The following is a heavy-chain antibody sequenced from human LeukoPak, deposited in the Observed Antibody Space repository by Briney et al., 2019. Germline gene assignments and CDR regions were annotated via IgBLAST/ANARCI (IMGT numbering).Heavy chain of an antibody. V-gene: IGHV3-7*01. Sequence: GGSLRLSCAASGFTFSSYGMYWVRQAPGKGLEWVANINQDGSEKYYVDSVKGRFTISRDNAKNSLYLQMNSLRAEDTAVYYCARDHAFSYYYYYMDVWGKGTTVTVSS. CDR1: GFTFSSYG. J-gene: IGHJ6*03. D-gene: IGHD3-3*01. CDR2: INQDGSEK. CDR3: ARDHAFSYYYYYMDV.